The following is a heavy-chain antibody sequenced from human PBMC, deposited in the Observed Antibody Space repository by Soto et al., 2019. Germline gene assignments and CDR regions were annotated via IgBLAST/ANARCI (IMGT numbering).Heavy chain of an antibody. CDR3: ARGEQYWGSIFDY. J-gene: IGHJ4*03. CDR1: GASVPSNSAG. CDR2: TYYRSMWYY. Sequence: SQTLSLTCAITGASVPSNSAGWSWVRQSPSRGLEWLGRTYYRSMWYYEYAVSVRGRITINPDTSKNHYSLQLNSVTSDDTAVYSCARGEQYWGSIFDYWGRVNRV. V-gene: IGHV6-1*01. D-gene: IGHD3-16*01.